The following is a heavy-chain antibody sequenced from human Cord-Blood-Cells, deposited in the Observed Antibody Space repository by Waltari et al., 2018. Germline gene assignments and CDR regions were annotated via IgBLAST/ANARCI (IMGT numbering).Heavy chain of an antibody. D-gene: IGHD2-21*02. CDR2: IYRGGST. CDR1: GFTVSSNY. CDR3: ARGGAYCGGDCYLF. J-gene: IGHJ4*02. V-gene: IGHV3-53*01. Sequence: EVQLVESGGGLIQPGGSLRLSCAASGFTVSSNYMSWVRQAPGKGLEWVSVIYRGGSTYYADSVKGRFTISRDNSKNTLYLQMNSLRAEDTAVYYCARGGAYCGGDCYLFWGQGTLVTVSS.